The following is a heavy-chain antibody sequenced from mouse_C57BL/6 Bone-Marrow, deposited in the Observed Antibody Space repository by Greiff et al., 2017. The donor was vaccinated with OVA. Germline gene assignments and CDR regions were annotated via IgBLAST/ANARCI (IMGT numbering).Heavy chain of an antibody. CDR2: IYPGSGST. CDR3: ARRYYGSSYWYFDA. J-gene: IGHJ1*03. CDR1: GYTFTSYW. V-gene: IGHV1-55*01. D-gene: IGHD1-1*01. Sequence: VKLQQPGAELVKPGASVKMSCKASGYTFTSYWITWVKQRPGQGLEWIGDIYPGSGSTNYNEKFKSKATLTVDTSSSTAYMQLGSLTSEDSAVYYCARRYYGSSYWYFDAWGTGTTVTVSS.